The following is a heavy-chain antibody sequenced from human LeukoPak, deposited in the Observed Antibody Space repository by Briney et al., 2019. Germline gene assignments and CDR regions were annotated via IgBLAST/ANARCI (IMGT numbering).Heavy chain of an antibody. CDR2: IYTSGST. CDR3: ARDRLGGDRPLNWFDP. J-gene: IGHJ5*02. CDR1: GGSISSYY. Sequence: NPSETLSLTCTVSGGSISSYYWSWIRQPAGKGLEWIGRIYTSGSTNYNPSLKSRVTMSVDTSKNQFSLKLSSVTAADTAVYYCARDRLGGDRPLNWFDPWGQGTLVTVSS. V-gene: IGHV4-4*07. D-gene: IGHD2-21*02.